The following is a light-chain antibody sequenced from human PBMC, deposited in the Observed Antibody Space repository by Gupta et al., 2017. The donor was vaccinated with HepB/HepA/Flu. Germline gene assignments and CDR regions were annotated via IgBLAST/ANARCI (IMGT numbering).Light chain of an antibody. J-gene: IGLJ2*01. CDR3: AAWDDSVDGHVV. CDR1: SSNIGSST. CDR2: SNN. V-gene: IGLV1-44*01. Sequence: SVLPHPPPQAGHPAQRVPVTCSGISSNIGSSTVNWYQQFPGTAPKLLIHSNNQRPSGVADRFSGSKSGTSASLAISGLQSEEGAEYYCAAWDDSVDGHVVFGGGTKLTVL.